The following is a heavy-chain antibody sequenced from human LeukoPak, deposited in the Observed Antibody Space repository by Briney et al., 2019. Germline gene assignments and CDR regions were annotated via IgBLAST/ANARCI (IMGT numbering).Heavy chain of an antibody. CDR1: GFTFSSYG. Sequence: GGSLRLSCTASGFTFSSYGMHWVRQAPGKGLEWVAVISYDGSNKYYADSVKGRFTISRHNSKNTLYLQMNSLRAEDTAVYYCAKVGYYGSGSYYNVFDYWGQGTLVTVSS. CDR2: ISYDGSNK. J-gene: IGHJ4*02. D-gene: IGHD3-10*01. V-gene: IGHV3-30*18. CDR3: AKVGYYGSGSYYNVFDY.